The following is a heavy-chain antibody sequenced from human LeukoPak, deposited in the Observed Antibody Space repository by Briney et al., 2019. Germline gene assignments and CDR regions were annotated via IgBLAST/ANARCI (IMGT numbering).Heavy chain of an antibody. CDR1: GFTFSSHP. Sequence: PGGPLRLSCAASGFTFSSHPMNWVRQAPGKGPEWVSYISSSSSIIYYADSVKGRFTISRDNAKNSLYLQMNSLRADDTAVYYCARDPGIAGDMDYWGQGALVTVSS. D-gene: IGHD6-13*01. J-gene: IGHJ4*02. CDR3: ARDPGIAGDMDY. V-gene: IGHV3-48*01. CDR2: ISSSSSII.